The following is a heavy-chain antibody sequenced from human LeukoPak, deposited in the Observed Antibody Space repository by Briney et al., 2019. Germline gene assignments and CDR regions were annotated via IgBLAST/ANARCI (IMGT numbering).Heavy chain of an antibody. J-gene: IGHJ6*02. D-gene: IGHD2-2*02. CDR1: GFTFSSYA. CDR3: ARDQRVGYCSSTSCYTTFYGMDV. V-gene: IGHV3-13*01. Sequence: GGSLRLSCAASGFTFSSYAMNWVRQATGKGLEWVSAIGTAGDTYYPGSVKGRFTISRENAKNSLYLQMNSLRAGDTAVYYCARDQRVGYCSSTSCYTTFYGMDVWGQGTTVTVSS. CDR2: IGTAGDT.